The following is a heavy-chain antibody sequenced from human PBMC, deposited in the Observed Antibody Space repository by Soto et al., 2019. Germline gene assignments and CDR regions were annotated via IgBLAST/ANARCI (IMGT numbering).Heavy chain of an antibody. V-gene: IGHV4-4*02. D-gene: IGHD3-16*01. J-gene: IGHJ4*02. CDR3: AREGDHPFSLGY. CDR2: VHHSGST. CDR1: GGSITDKW. Sequence: QVQLQESGPGLVKPSGILSLTCAVSGGSITDKWWSWIRQTPGKGLEWIGEVHHSGSTNYSPSLKRRVPMSVDTSNNDFPLKLLSLTAADTAIYYCAREGDHPFSLGYWGQGTLVTVSS.